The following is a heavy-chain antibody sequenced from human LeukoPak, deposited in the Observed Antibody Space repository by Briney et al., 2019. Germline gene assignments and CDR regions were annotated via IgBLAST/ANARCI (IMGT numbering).Heavy chain of an antibody. V-gene: IGHV6-1*01. D-gene: IGHD2-15*01. CDR2: TYYRSKWYN. J-gene: IGHJ5*01. CDR1: GDSVSINSAA. Sequence: SRTLSLTFAISGDSVSINSAAWNWVRQSPGRGREWLGSTYYRSKWYNHNAGSVKSRITLNPATSKHQFSLQLNSVTPEATAVYYCAKTAASSIASWGQGTLVTVSS. CDR3: AKTAASSIAS.